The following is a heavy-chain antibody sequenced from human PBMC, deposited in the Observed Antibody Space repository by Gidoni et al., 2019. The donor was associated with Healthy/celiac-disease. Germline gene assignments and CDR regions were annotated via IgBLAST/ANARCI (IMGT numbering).Heavy chain of an antibody. CDR1: GFTFSSYS. J-gene: IGHJ3*02. D-gene: IGHD1-1*01. V-gene: IGHV3-21*01. CDR3: ARDGTPFRRSNAFDI. Sequence: EVQLVESGGGLVKPGGSLRLSCAASGFTFSSYSMNWVRQAPGKGLEWVSSISSSSSYIYYADSVKGRFTISRDNAKNSLYLQMNSLRAEDTAVYYCARDGTPFRRSNAFDIWGQGTMVTVSS. CDR2: ISSSSSYI.